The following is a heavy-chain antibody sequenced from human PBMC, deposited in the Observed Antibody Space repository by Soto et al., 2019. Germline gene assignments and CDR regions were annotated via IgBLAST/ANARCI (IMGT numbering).Heavy chain of an antibody. Sequence: DVQLVESGGGLIQPGGSLRLSCAASGLPFSSFWMHWVRQAPGKGLVWVARISRDGTTTTYADAVKGRFTISRDNAKNTQFLLMTNVTTDDTAVYYCVRVVGASSGAFDVWGQVTMVTVSS. CDR1: GLPFSSFW. V-gene: IGHV3-74*01. CDR3: VRVVGASSGAFDV. CDR2: ISRDGTTT. D-gene: IGHD2-15*01. J-gene: IGHJ3*01.